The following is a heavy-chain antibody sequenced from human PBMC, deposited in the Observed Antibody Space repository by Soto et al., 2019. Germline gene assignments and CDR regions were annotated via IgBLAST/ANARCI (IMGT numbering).Heavy chain of an antibody. CDR1: GGSISSYY. V-gene: IGHV4-4*07. D-gene: IGHD3-10*01. Sequence: SETLSLTCTVSGGSISSYYWSWIRQPAGKGLEWIGRIYTSGSTNYNPSLKSRVTMSVDTSKNQFSLKLSSVTAADTAVYYCARGIYGSGSSLFDPWGQGTMVTVSS. J-gene: IGHJ5*02. CDR2: IYTSGST. CDR3: ARGIYGSGSSLFDP.